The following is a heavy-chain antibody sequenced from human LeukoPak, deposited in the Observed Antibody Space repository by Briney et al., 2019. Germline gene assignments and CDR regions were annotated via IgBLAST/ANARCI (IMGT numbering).Heavy chain of an antibody. CDR3: ARGATTTRFGRFDP. CDR1: GFTFDDYG. CDR2: ISSSSDYI. Sequence: PGGSLRLSCAASGFTFDDYGMSWVRQAPGKGLEWVSSISSSSDYIYHADSVKGRFTISRDNPKKSLYLQMNSLRAEDTAVYYCARGATTTRFGRFDPWGQGTLVIVSS. V-gene: IGHV3-21*01. J-gene: IGHJ5*02. D-gene: IGHD4-17*01.